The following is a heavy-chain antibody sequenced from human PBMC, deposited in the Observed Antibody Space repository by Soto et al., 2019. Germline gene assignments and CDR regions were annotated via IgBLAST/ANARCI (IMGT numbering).Heavy chain of an antibody. Sequence: QVQLQESGPGLVKPSETLSLSCTVSGGSISSYYWSWFRQSPGKRMEWIGYVHHSWGSSYNPSLQRRVAISLETSKSQFSLKLTSVTAPDTAVYYCARQGFGPLHGLVDVWGQGTTVTVSS. V-gene: IGHV4-59*08. J-gene: IGHJ6*02. CDR1: GGSISSYY. CDR2: VHHSWGS. CDR3: ARQGFGPLHGLVDV. D-gene: IGHD3-10*01.